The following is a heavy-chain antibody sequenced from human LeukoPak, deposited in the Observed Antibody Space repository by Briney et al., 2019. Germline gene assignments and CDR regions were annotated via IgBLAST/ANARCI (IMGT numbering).Heavy chain of an antibody. CDR2: IKQDGSEK. V-gene: IGHV3-7*01. Sequence: GGSLRLSCAASGFTFSSYWMTWVRQAPGKGLEWVANIKQDGSEKYYVDSVKGRFTISRDNAKSSLYPQMDSLRAEDTAVYYCARAIGKSEGYWGQGTLVTVSS. J-gene: IGHJ4*02. CDR1: GFTFSSYW. CDR3: ARAIGKSEGY. D-gene: IGHD4-23*01.